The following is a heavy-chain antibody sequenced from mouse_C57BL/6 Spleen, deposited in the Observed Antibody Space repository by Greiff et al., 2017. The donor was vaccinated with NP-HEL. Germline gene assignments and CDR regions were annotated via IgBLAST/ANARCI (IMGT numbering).Heavy chain of an antibody. J-gene: IGHJ4*01. CDR3: ARQDAYYGSSSYAMDY. Sequence: QVQLQQPGAELVRPGSSVKLSCKASGYTFTSYWMHWVKQRPIQGLEWIGNIDPSDSETHYIQKFKDKATLTVDKSSSTAYMQLSSLTAEESAVYYCARQDAYYGSSSYAMDYWGQGTSVTVSS. D-gene: IGHD1-1*01. V-gene: IGHV1-52*01. CDR2: IDPSDSET. CDR1: GYTFTSYW.